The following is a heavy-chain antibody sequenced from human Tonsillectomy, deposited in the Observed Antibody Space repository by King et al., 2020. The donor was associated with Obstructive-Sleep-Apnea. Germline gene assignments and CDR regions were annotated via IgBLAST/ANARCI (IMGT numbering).Heavy chain of an antibody. J-gene: IGHJ4*02. D-gene: IGHD1-26*01. V-gene: IGHV3-73*01. CDR3: SRHAEGSYSLTHFDY. CDR2: IRSKANSYAT. Sequence: EVQLVESGGGLVQPGGSLKLSCAASGFTFSGSAMHWVRQASGKGLEWVGRIRSKANSYATAYAAWVKGRFTISRDDSKNTAYLQMNSLKTEDTAGYYCSRHAEGSYSLTHFDYWGQGTLVTVSS. CDR1: GFTFSGSA.